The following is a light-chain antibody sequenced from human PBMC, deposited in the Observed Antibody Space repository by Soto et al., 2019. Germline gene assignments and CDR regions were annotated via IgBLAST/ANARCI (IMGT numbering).Light chain of an antibody. Sequence: DIQMTQSPTTLSASVGDRVTITCRASQSISTLLAWYQQKPGKAPKLLIYDVSSLQSGAPLRFSGSGSGTEFTLTISSLQPDDFANYYCQQYNNDWAFGQGTKV. CDR1: QSISTL. CDR3: QQYNNDWA. CDR2: DVS. V-gene: IGKV1-5*01. J-gene: IGKJ1*01.